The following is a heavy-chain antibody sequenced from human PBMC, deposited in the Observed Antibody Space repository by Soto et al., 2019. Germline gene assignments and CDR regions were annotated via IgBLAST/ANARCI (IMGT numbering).Heavy chain of an antibody. CDR3: ARGTTHSSGWYVPFDY. CDR1: GFTFSSYW. Sequence: GGSLRLSCAASGFTFSSYWMHWVRQAPGKGLVWVSRINSDGSSTSYADSVKGRFTISRDNAKNTLYLQMNSLRAEDTAVYYCARGTTHSSGWYVPFDYWGQGTLVTVSS. V-gene: IGHV3-74*01. J-gene: IGHJ4*02. D-gene: IGHD6-19*01. CDR2: INSDGSST.